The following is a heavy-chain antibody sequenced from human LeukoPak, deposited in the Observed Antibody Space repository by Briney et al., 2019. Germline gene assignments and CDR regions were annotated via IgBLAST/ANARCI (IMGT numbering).Heavy chain of an antibody. CDR2: IIPIFGTA. D-gene: IGHD3-22*01. V-gene: IGHV1-69*05. J-gene: IGHJ4*02. CDR1: GGTFSSYA. CDR3: ARDPDPYYDSSGYLNGD. Sequence: SVKVSCKASGGTFSSYAIGWVRQAPGQGLEWMGGIIPIFGTANYAQKFQGRVTITTDESTSTAYMELSSLRSEDTAVYYCARDPDPYYDSSGYLNGDWGQGTLVTVSS.